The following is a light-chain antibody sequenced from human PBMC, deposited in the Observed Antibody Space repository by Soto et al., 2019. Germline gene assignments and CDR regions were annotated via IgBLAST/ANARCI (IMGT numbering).Light chain of an antibody. CDR3: QQTFSPPYT. CDR1: QSISNS. CDR2: VAS. V-gene: IGKV1-39*01. J-gene: IGKJ2*01. Sequence: DIQMTQSLSSLSASVGDRVTITCRASQSISNSLSWYQQKPGKAPKFLIYVASTLQSGVPSRFSGSGSGTDFNLPISSLHPEDVATYYCQQTFSPPYTYGQGTKLEIK.